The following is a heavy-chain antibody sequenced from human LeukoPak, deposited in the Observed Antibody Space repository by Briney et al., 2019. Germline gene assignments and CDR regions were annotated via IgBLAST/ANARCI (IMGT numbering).Heavy chain of an antibody. CDR1: GGSISSGGYY. CDR2: IYYSGST. V-gene: IGHV4-31*03. Sequence: SQTLSLTCTVSGGSISSGGYYWSWIRQHPGKGLEWIGFIYYSGSTYYNPSLKSRVTISIDTSKNQLSLKLSSVTAADTAVYYCARDAYPHSGYFDYWGQGTLVTVSS. J-gene: IGHJ4*02. D-gene: IGHD3-10*01. CDR3: ARDAYPHSGYFDY.